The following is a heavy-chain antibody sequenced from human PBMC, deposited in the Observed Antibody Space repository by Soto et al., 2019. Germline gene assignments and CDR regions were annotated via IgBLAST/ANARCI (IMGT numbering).Heavy chain of an antibody. CDR2: ISGGGDNT. CDR1: GFTFNNYV. Sequence: EVQLLESGGGLVQPGGSLRLSCAASGFTFNNYVMTWVRQAPGRGLEWVSSISGGGDNTYYADSVKGRFTISRDNSKNPLYLQINRLIPEDAAVYYCAKETDVYYYYYIDVWGKGTPVTLSS. D-gene: IGHD2-21*02. V-gene: IGHV3-23*01. J-gene: IGHJ6*03. CDR3: AKETDVYYYYYIDV.